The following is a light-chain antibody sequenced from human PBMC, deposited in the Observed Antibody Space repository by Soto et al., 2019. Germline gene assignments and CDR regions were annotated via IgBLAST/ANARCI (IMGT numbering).Light chain of an antibody. V-gene: IGKV1-39*01. CDR3: QHTRTTPRT. Sequence: DIQMTQSPSSLFASVGDRVTIPCRASQGIYMFLHWYQQRPGKAPSLIIYGASNLQSGVPSRFSGRGSGTEFSLTISTLQPEDVATYYCQHTRTTPRTFGQGNKVEIK. J-gene: IGKJ1*01. CDR2: GAS. CDR1: QGIYMF.